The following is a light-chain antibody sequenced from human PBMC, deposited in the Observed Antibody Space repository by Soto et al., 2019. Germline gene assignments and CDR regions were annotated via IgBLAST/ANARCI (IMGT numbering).Light chain of an antibody. CDR3: QHFVNSLTWT. Sequence: EIVLAHSPGTLSFSPGERATLSCRAIQRVSSNYLSWYQQKAGQAPRLLIYGASSRATGIPDRISGGGSGTDFTLTISRLEPEDFAVYYCQHFVNSLTWTFGQGTKVDIK. CDR1: QRVSSNY. J-gene: IGKJ1*01. V-gene: IGKV3-20*01. CDR2: GAS.